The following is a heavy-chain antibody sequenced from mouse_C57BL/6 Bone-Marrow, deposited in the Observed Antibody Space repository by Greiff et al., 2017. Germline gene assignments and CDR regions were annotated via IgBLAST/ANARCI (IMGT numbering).Heavy chain of an antibody. CDR2: INPSSGYT. J-gene: IGHJ3*01. V-gene: IGHV1-4*01. CDR1: GYTFTSYT. D-gene: IGHD2-4*01. CDR3: ARASLYDYDCKAWFAY. Sequence: QVQLQQSGAELARPGASVTMSCKASGYTFTSYTMHWVKQRPGQGLEWIGYINPSSGYTKYNQKFKDKATLTADKSSSTAYMQLSSLTSEDSAVYYCARASLYDYDCKAWFAYWGQGTLVTVSA.